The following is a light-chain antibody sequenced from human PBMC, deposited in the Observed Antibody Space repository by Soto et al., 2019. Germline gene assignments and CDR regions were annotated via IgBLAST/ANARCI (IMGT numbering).Light chain of an antibody. CDR1: QSISSY. V-gene: IGKV1-39*01. Sequence: DIQMTQSPSSLSAFVGDRLSITCRASQSISSYLNWYQQKQGKXPKXXIYAASTLQSGVPSRFSVSGSGTDLTITISSVQPEDCATYYCQRSYSTRVTFGQGTRLEIK. CDR3: QRSYSTRVT. CDR2: AAS. J-gene: IGKJ5*01.